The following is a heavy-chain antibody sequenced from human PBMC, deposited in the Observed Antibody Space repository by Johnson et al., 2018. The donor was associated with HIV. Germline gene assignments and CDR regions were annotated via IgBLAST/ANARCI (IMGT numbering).Heavy chain of an antibody. CDR1: GFTFSSYY. CDR3: ARVLTSTGLSGTFGDAFHI. J-gene: IGHJ3*02. Sequence: QVQLVESGGGVVQPGRSLRLSCAASGFTFSSYYMHWVRQAPGKGLEWVALISYNVSTKYYADSVRGRFTISRDNSKNTLYLQMNSLRAEDTAVYYRARVLTSTGLSGTFGDAFHIWGQGTIVTVSS. CDR2: ISYNVSTK. V-gene: IGHV3-30*04. D-gene: IGHD2/OR15-2a*01.